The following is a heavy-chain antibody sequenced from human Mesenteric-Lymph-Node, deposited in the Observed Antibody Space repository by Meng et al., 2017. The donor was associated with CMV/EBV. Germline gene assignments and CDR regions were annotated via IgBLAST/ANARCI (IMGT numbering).Heavy chain of an antibody. V-gene: IGHV3-74*03. CDR3: ARGNSYGMDV. CDR2: FTSDGITA. J-gene: IGHJ6*02. Sequence: GESLKISCAASGFTFSRSWMHWVRQAPGKGLVWVSRFTSDGITATYADFVKGRFTISRDNARNTLYLQMNSLRGEDTAVYYCARGNSYGMDVWDQGATVTVSS. CDR1: GFTFSRSW.